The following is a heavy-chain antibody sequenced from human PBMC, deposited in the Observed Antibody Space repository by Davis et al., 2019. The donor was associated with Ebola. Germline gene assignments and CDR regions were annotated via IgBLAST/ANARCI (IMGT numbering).Heavy chain of an antibody. CDR3: ARLTLTYYYDSSGYYLRPYYFDY. Sequence: SETLSLTCTVSGGSIISSSYYWAWIRQPPGKGLEWIGSIYYSGSTYYNPSLKSRVTISVDTSKNQFSLKLSSVTAADTAVYYCARLTLTYYYDSSGYYLRPYYFDYWGQGTLVTVSS. V-gene: IGHV4-39*01. D-gene: IGHD3-22*01. CDR2: IYYSGST. J-gene: IGHJ4*02. CDR1: GGSIISSSYY.